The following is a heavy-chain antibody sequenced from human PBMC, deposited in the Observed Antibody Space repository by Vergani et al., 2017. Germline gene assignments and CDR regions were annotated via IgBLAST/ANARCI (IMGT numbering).Heavy chain of an antibody. D-gene: IGHD2-2*01. J-gene: IGHJ6*02. CDR3: AKGGGYCSSTSCYYYYGMDV. Sequence: QVQLVESGGGVVQPGRSLRLSCAASGFTFSSYAMHWVRQAPGKGLEWVAVISYDGSNKYYADSVKGRFTISRDNSKNTLYLQMNSLRAEDTALYYCAKGGGYCSSTSCYYYYGMDVWGQGTTVTVSS. V-gene: IGHV3-30-3*01. CDR1: GFTFSSYA. CDR2: ISYDGSNK.